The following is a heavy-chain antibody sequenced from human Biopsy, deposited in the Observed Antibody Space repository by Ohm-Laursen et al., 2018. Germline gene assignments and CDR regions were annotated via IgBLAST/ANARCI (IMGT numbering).Heavy chain of an antibody. V-gene: IGHV4-31*03. Sequence: SDTLSFTCTVSGVSISVDGYYWAWIRQLPGKGLAWIGYIYHSGTTYYNPSLKSRLTMSVDTSKNEFSLRLRSVTAADTAVYFCATFRASWDTTQGGDYWGQGTLVTVSS. CDR2: IYHSGTT. CDR3: ATFRASWDTTQGGDY. CDR1: GVSISVDGYY. D-gene: IGHD1-26*01. J-gene: IGHJ4*02.